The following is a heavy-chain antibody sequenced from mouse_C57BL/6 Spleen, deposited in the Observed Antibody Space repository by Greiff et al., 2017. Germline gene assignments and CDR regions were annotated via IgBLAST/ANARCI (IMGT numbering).Heavy chain of an antibody. Sequence: VQLQQSGPGLVQPSQSLSITCTVSGFSLTSYGVHWVRQSPGKGLEWLGVIWSGGSTAYNAAFISRLSISKDNSKSQVFFKMNSLQADDTAIYYFARTYYYGSSYNYAMDYWGQGTSVTVSS. V-gene: IGHV2-2*01. CDR3: ARTYYYGSSYNYAMDY. CDR2: IWSGGST. J-gene: IGHJ4*01. D-gene: IGHD1-1*01. CDR1: GFSLTSYG.